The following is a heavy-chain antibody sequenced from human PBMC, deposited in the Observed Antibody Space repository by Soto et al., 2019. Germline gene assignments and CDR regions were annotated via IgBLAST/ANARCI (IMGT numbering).Heavy chain of an antibody. V-gene: IGHV3-30*03. J-gene: IGHJ6*02. CDR3: ARDPSIVLVPAATYYYYYYYGMDV. CDR1: GFTFSSYG. D-gene: IGHD2-2*01. Sequence: PGGSLRLSCAASGFTFSSYGIHWVRQAPGRGLEWVAAISYDGSNVHYADSVKGRFTISRDNSKNTLYLQMNSLRAEDAAVFYCARDPSIVLVPAATYYYYYYYGMDVWGQGTTVTVSS. CDR2: ISYDGSNV.